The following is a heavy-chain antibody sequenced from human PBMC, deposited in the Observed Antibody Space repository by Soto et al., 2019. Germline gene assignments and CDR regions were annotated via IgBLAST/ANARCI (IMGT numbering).Heavy chain of an antibody. CDR3: ARDPQDYGEFYYYYYYMDV. CDR2: ISSSSSYI. V-gene: IGHV3-21*01. J-gene: IGHJ6*03. CDR1: GFTFSSYS. Sequence: GGSLRLSCAASGFTFSSYSMNWVRQAPGKGLEWVSSISSSSSYIYYADSVKGRFTISRDNAKNSLYLQMNSLRAEDTAVYYCARDPQDYGEFYYYYYYMDVWGKGTTVTVSS. D-gene: IGHD4-17*01.